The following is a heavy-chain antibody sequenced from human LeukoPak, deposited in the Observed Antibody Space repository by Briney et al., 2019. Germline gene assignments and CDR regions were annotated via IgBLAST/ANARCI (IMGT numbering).Heavy chain of an antibody. J-gene: IGHJ4*02. CDR3: ARDRGPIAASPHFDY. D-gene: IGHD6-6*01. Sequence: SETLSLTCTVSGGSISSSSDYWSWIRQPAGKGLEWIGRIYTSGSTNYNPSLKSRVTMSVDTSKNQFSLKLSSVTAADTAVYYCARDRGPIAASPHFDYWGQGTLITVSS. V-gene: IGHV4-61*02. CDR1: GGSISSSSDY. CDR2: IYTSGST.